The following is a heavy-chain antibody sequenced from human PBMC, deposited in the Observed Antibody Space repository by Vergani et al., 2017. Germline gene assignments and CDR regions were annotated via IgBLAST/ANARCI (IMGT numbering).Heavy chain of an antibody. CDR1: GFTFSSYG. J-gene: IGHJ4*02. CDR3: AKERDGYNSYFDC. V-gene: IGHV3-30*18. CDR2: ISYDGSNK. D-gene: IGHD5-24*01. Sequence: QVQLVESGGGVVQPGRSLRLSCAASGFTFSSYGMHWVRQAPGKGLEWVAVISYDGSNKYYADSVNGRFTISRDNSKNTLYLQMNSLRAEDTAVYYCAKERDGYNSYFDCWSQGTLVTVSS.